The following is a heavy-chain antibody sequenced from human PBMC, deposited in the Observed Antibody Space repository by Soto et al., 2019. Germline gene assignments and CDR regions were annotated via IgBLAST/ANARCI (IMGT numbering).Heavy chain of an antibody. CDR2: ISAYNGNT. D-gene: IGHD6-13*01. Sequence: ASVKVSCKASGYTCTSYAMHWVRQAPGQRLEWMGWISAYNGNTNYAQKLQGRVTMTTDTSTSTAYMELRSLRSDDTAVYYCARVSVAAAGPDYWGQGTLVTVSS. J-gene: IGHJ4*02. CDR1: GYTCTSYA. V-gene: IGHV1-18*01. CDR3: ARVSVAAAGPDY.